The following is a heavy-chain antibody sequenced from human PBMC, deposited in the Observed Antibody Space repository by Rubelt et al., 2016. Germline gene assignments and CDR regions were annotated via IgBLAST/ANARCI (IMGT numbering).Heavy chain of an antibody. CDR2: VYWDGVK. D-gene: IGHD2-15*01. Sequence: QITLKESGPTLVKPTQTLTLTCTFSGFSLTTRGLGVGWIRQPPGKALEWLALVYWDGVKRSSPFLKSRITITKDTSRNQVVLTMANMDPVDTATYYCARFEFAARRVADYWGQGTLVTVSS. CDR1: GFSLTTRGLG. J-gene: IGHJ4*02. CDR3: ARFEFAARRVADY. V-gene: IGHV2-5*02.